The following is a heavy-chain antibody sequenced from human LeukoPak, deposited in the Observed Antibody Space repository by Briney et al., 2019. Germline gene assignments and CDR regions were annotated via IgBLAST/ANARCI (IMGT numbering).Heavy chain of an antibody. CDR1: GFTFSSYA. CDR3: AKEPSSYIYDFWSGGAFDI. CDR2: ISGSGGST. J-gene: IGHJ3*02. Sequence: GGSLRLSYSASGFTFSSYAMSWVRQALGKGLEWASAISGSGGSTYYADSVKGRYTISRDNSKNTLYLQMNSLRAEDTAVYYCAKEPSSYIYDFWSGGAFDIWGQGTMVTVSS. V-gene: IGHV3-23*01. D-gene: IGHD3-3*01.